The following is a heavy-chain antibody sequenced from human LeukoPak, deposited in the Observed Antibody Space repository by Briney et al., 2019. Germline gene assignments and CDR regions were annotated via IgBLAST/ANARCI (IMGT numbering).Heavy chain of an antibody. Sequence: SQTLSLTCTVSGGSISSGSYYWSWIRQPAGKGLEWIGRIYTSGSTNYHPSLKSRVTISVDTSKNQFSLKLSSVTAADTAVYYCAGAGYRYTVLFDYWGQGTLVTVSS. D-gene: IGHD3-16*02. J-gene: IGHJ4*02. CDR2: IYTSGST. V-gene: IGHV4-61*02. CDR3: AGAGYRYTVLFDY. CDR1: GGSISSGSYY.